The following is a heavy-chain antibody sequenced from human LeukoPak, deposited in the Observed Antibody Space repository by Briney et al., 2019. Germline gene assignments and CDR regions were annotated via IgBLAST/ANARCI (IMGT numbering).Heavy chain of an antibody. V-gene: IGHV7-4-1*02. CDR3: AKVNYYDSSGRFDY. Sequence: ASVTVSCTASGGTFSSYAISWVRQAPGQGLEWMGWINTNTGNPTYAQGFTGRFVFSLDTSVSTAYLQISSLKAEDTAVYYCAKVNYYDSSGRFDYWGQGTLVTVSS. CDR1: GGTFSSYA. J-gene: IGHJ4*02. D-gene: IGHD3-22*01. CDR2: INTNTGNP.